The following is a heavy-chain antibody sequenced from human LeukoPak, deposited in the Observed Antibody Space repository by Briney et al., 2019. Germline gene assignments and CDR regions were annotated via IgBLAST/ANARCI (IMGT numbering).Heavy chain of an antibody. D-gene: IGHD5-18*01. Sequence: SETLSLTCAVYGGSFSGYYWSWIRQPPGKGLEWIGSIYHAGSTYYNPSLKSRVTISLDASNKQFSLRLSSVTAADTAVYYCARGRKYTSGYRVTELGSGYSDYWGQGTLVTVSS. J-gene: IGHJ4*02. CDR3: ARGRKYTSGYRVTELGSGYSDY. V-gene: IGHV4-34*01. CDR2: IYHAGST. CDR1: GGSFSGYY.